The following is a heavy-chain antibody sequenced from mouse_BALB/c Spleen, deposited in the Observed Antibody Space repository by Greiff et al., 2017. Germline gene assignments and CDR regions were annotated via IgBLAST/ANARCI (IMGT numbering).Heavy chain of an antibody. D-gene: IGHD3-3*01. CDR3: ARRARWDRGYAMDY. Sequence: QVTLKECGPGILQPSQTLSLTCSFSGFSLSTSGMGVSWIRQPSGKGLEWLAHIYWDDDKRNNAYLKNRLTISKDTSSNQVFLKITSVDTADTATYYRARRARWDRGYAMDYWGQGTSVTVSA. V-gene: IGHV8-12*01. CDR1: GFSLSTSGMG. J-gene: IGHJ4*01. CDR2: IYWDDDK.